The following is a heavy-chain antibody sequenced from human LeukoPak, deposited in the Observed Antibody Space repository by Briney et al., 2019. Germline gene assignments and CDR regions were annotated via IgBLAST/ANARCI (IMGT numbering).Heavy chain of an antibody. D-gene: IGHD6-13*01. CDR1: GFTFSSYA. Sequence: GGSLRLSCAASGFTFSSYAMHWVRQAPGKGLEWVAVISYDGSNKYYADSVKGRFTFSRDNSKNTLYLQMNSLRAEDTAVYYCARESVAAASFDYWGQGTLVTVSS. CDR3: ARESVAAASFDY. J-gene: IGHJ4*02. V-gene: IGHV3-30*04. CDR2: ISYDGSNK.